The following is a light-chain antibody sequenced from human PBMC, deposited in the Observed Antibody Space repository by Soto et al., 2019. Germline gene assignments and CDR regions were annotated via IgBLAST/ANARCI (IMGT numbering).Light chain of an antibody. CDR1: QDISNY. V-gene: IGKV1-33*01. J-gene: IGKJ2*01. Sequence: DIQMTQSPSSLSASVGDRVTITCQASQDISNYLNWYQQKPGKAPKLLIYDASNLETGVPSRFSRSGSGTDFTFTISSLQPEDIATYYCQQYDNFPPTFGQGTKLEIK. CDR3: QQYDNFPPT. CDR2: DAS.